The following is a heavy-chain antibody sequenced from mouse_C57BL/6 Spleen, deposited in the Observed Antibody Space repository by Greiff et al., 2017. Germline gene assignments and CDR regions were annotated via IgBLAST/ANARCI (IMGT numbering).Heavy chain of an antibody. CDR1: GYTFTSYW. J-gene: IGHJ3*01. Sequence: VQLQQPGAELVKPGASVKMSCKASGYTFTSYWITWVKQRPGQGLEWIGDIYPGSGSTNYNEKFKSKATLTVDTSSSTAYMQRSSLTSEDSAVYDCARAGGYCGGFAYWGQGTLVTVSA. CDR3: ARAGGYCGGFAY. D-gene: IGHD2-3*01. V-gene: IGHV1-55*01. CDR2: IYPGSGST.